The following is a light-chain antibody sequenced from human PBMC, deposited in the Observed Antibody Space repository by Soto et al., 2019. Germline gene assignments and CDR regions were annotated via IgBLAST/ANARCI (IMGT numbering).Light chain of an antibody. V-gene: IGKV1-39*01. Sequence: QLTQSPSSLSASVGDRVIITCRASQSVSRSLNWYQQKPGQPPKLLLYAASTLHSGVPSRFSGSGSGTEFTLTISSLQPEDFATYYCQQNAITPPRTFGQGTKVDIK. CDR1: QSVSRS. CDR2: AAS. J-gene: IGKJ1*01. CDR3: QQNAITPPRT.